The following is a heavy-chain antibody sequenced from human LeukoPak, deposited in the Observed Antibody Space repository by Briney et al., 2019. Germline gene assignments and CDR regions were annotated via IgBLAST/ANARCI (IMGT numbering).Heavy chain of an antibody. D-gene: IGHD3-10*01. CDR2: IYTSGST. J-gene: IGHJ4*02. V-gene: IGHV4-61*02. CDR1: GGSISSGSYY. CDR3: ARNPPDYGSGSYDY. Sequence: SETLSLTCTVSGGSISSGSYYWSWIRQPAGKGLEWIGRIYTSGSTNYNPSLKSRVTMSVDTSKNQFSLKLSSVTAADTAVYYCARNPPDYGSGSYDYWGQGTLVTVSS.